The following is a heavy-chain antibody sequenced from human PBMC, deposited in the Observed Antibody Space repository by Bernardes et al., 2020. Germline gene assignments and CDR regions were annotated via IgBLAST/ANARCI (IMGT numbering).Heavy chain of an antibody. CDR1: GFTVRSNY. V-gene: IGHV3-53*01. J-gene: IGHJ4*02. D-gene: IGHD2-8*02. CDR2: IYSGGST. Sequence: GGSLRLSCAASGFTVRSNYMSWVRQAPGKGLEWVSVIYSGGSTYYADSVKGRFTISRDNSKNTLYLQMNSLRAEDTAVYYCAGGYCTGGVCLPTDYWGQGTLVTVSS. CDR3: AGGYCTGGVCLPTDY.